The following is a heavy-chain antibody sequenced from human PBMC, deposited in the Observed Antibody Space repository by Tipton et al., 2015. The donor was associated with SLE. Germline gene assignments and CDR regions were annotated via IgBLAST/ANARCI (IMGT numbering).Heavy chain of an antibody. CDR3: ARAADSSSWYRGWFDP. CDR1: GGSFSGYY. D-gene: IGHD6-13*01. V-gene: IGHV4-34*01. Sequence: LRLSCAVYGGSFSGYYWSWIRQPPGKGLEWIGEINHSGSTNYNPSLKSRVTISVDTSKNQFSLKLSSVTAADTAVYYCARAADSSSWYRGWFDPWGQGTLVTVSS. CDR2: INHSGST. J-gene: IGHJ5*02.